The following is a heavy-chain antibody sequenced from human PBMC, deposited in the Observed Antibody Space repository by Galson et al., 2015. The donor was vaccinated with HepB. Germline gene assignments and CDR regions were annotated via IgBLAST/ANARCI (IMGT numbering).Heavy chain of an antibody. Sequence: SLRLSCAASGFTFSSYAMSWVRQAPGKGLEWVSAISGSGGSTYYADSVKGRFTISRDNSKNTLYLQMNSLRAEDTAVYYCAKGGLDGDYPYEDYWGQGTLVTVSS. J-gene: IGHJ4*02. CDR1: GFTFSSYA. CDR3: AKGGLDGDYPYEDY. V-gene: IGHV3-23*01. CDR2: ISGSGGST. D-gene: IGHD4-17*01.